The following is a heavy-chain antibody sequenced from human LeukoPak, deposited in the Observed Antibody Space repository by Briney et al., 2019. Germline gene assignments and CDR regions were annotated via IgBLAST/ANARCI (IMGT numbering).Heavy chain of an antibody. Sequence: SETLSLTCTVPGGSISSYYCSWVRQPPGKGLEWVGYIYYNGSTNYNPSLKSRVTISVDTSKKQFFLKLSSVAAADTAVYYCARHGWFGELLYGWFDPWGQGTLVTVSS. CDR2: IYYNGST. J-gene: IGHJ5*02. V-gene: IGHV4-59*08. CDR1: GGSISSYY. D-gene: IGHD3-10*01. CDR3: ARHGWFGELLYGWFDP.